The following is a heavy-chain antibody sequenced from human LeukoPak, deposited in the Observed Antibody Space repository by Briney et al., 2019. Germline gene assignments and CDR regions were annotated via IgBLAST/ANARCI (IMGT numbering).Heavy chain of an antibody. CDR1: GFTLSSYA. V-gene: IGHV3-30*01. J-gene: IGHJ4*02. Sequence: GGSLILSCAASGFTLSSYAMHWVRQAPGKGLEWVAVISYDGSNKYYADSVKGRFTISRDNSKNTLYLQMNSLRAEDTAVYYCAGPLAGTTGFDYWGQGTLVTVSS. CDR2: ISYDGSNK. D-gene: IGHD1-14*01. CDR3: AGPLAGTTGFDY.